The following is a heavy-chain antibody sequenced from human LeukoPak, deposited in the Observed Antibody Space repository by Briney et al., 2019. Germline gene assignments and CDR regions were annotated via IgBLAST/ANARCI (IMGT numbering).Heavy chain of an antibody. CDR2: INYSGST. V-gene: IGHV4-59*01. CDR3: ARGGYYGSGNDFRFDP. D-gene: IGHD3-10*01. CDR1: GGSISSYY. Sequence: SETLSLTCTVSGGSISSYYWSWIRQPPGKGLEWLGYINYSGSTNYKPSLKSRVTISVDTSKNQFSLKLSSVTAADTAVYYCARGGYYGSGNDFRFDPWGQGTLVTVSS. J-gene: IGHJ5*02.